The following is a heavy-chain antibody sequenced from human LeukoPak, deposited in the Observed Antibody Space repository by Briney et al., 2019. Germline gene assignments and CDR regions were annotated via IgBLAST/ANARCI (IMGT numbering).Heavy chain of an antibody. J-gene: IGHJ4*02. CDR3: ASSYYYGSGSYYNSFDY. V-gene: IGHV4-59*01. D-gene: IGHD3-10*01. Sequence: SETLSLTCTVSGGSISSYYWSWIRQPPGKGLEWIGYIYYSGSTNYNPSLKSRVTISVDTSKNQFSLKLSSVTAADTAVYYCASSYYYGSGSYYNSFDYWGQGTLVTVSS. CDR1: GGSISSYY. CDR2: IYYSGST.